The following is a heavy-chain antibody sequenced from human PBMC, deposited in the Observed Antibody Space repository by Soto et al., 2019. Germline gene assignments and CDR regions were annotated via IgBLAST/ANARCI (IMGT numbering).Heavy chain of an antibody. D-gene: IGHD3-22*01. CDR1: GGPISPYY. Sequence: SETLSLTCTVSGGPISPYYWSWIRQPAGKGLEWIGRIYYTGSTNYNPPLKSRVSMSLDTARNQISLKVKSVAAADTAVYYCAREGGYFDSSGSGVYHYYGVDVWGRGTTVTVSS. CDR2: IYYTGST. J-gene: IGHJ6*02. V-gene: IGHV4-4*07. CDR3: AREGGYFDSSGSGVYHYYGVDV.